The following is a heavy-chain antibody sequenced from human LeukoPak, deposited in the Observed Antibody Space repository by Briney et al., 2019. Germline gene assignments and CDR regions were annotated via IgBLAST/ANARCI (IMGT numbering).Heavy chain of an antibody. V-gene: IGHV1-2*02. J-gene: IGHJ4*02. D-gene: IGHD3-22*01. CDR3: ARVSGGTMIVVVPHFDY. CDR2: INPNSGGT. CDR1: GYTFTGYY. Sequence: ASVKVSCKASGYTFTGYYMHWVRQAPGQGLEWMGWINPNSGGTNYAQKFQGRVTMTRDTSISTAYMELSRLRSDDTAVYYCARVSGGTMIVVVPHFDYWGQGTLVTVSS.